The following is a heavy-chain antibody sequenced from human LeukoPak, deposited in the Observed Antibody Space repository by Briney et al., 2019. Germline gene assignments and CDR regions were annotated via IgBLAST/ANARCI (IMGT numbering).Heavy chain of an antibody. CDR3: ARDRYGDYSFDY. D-gene: IGHD4-17*01. V-gene: IGHV3-21*06. CDR2: ISSSSSYI. J-gene: IGHJ4*02. Sequence: GGSLRLSCAASGFTFSSYWMHWVRKAPGKGLEWVSSISSSSSYIYYADSVKGRFTISRDNAKNSLYLQMNSLRAEDTAVYYCARDRYGDYSFDYWGQGTLVTVSS. CDR1: GFTFSSYW.